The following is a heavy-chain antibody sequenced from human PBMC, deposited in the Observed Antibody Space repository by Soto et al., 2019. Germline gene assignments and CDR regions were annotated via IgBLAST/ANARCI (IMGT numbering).Heavy chain of an antibody. Sequence: SQTLSLTCAISGDSVSSNSAAWTWIRQSPSGSLEWLGRTYYRSKWYNDYAVSVKSRININADTSKNQFSLQLNSVTPEDTAVYYCVRANKDIEYFQHWGQGTLVTVSS. V-gene: IGHV6-1*01. J-gene: IGHJ1*01. CDR1: GDSVSSNSAA. CDR2: TYYRSKWYN. D-gene: IGHD2-15*01. CDR3: VRANKDIEYFQH.